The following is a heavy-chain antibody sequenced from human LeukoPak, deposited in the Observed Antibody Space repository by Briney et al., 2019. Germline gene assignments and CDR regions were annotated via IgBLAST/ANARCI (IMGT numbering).Heavy chain of an antibody. CDR3: AQSRGHYCLGY. V-gene: IGHV4-4*02. CDR2: IHHSGYT. CDR1: GDSISGDRW. J-gene: IGHJ4*02. D-gene: IGHD3-22*01. Sequence: SGTLSLTCAVSGDSISGDRWWSWVRQPPGEGLEWIGEIHHSGYTNYYPSLKSRVTISVDKSKNHFSLELTSVTAADTAVYYCAQSRGHYCLGYWGQGTLVTVSS.